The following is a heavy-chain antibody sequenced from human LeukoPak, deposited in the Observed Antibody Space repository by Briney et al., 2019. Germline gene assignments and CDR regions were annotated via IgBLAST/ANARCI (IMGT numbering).Heavy chain of an antibody. D-gene: IGHD4-11*01. CDR3: ARGDDCSTFDY. V-gene: IGHV3-74*01. CDR1: GFTFSNYW. CDR2: INSAGSIT. J-gene: IGHJ4*02. Sequence: PGGSLKLSCAASGFTFSNYWMHWVRQGPGKGLVWVSRINSAGSITNYADSVKGRFTISRDNDKNTVYLQMNSLRAEDTAVYYCARGDDCSTFDYSGQGTLVTVSS.